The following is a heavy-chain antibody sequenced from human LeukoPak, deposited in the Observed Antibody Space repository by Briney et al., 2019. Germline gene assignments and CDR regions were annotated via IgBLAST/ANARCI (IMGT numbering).Heavy chain of an antibody. J-gene: IGHJ5*02. CDR1: GGSISSYY. Sequence: SETLSLTCTVSGGSISSYYWSWIRQPAGKGLEWIGRIYTSGSTNYNPSLKSRVTISVDTSKNQFSLKLSSVTAADTAVYYCARATSDDFWSGSSQNWFDPWGQGTLVTVSS. D-gene: IGHD3-3*01. V-gene: IGHV4-4*07. CDR2: IYTSGST. CDR3: ARATSDDFWSGSSQNWFDP.